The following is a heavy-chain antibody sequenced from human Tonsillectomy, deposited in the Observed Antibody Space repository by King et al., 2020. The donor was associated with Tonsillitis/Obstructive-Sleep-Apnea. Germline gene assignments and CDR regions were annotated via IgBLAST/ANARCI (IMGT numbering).Heavy chain of an antibody. V-gene: IGHV3-7*04. CDR1: GFTFRGYW. J-gene: IGHJ5*02. CDR2: RKQDGRET. CDR3: ARGSGWFDP. Sequence: VQLVESGGGLVQPGGSLRLSCAGSGFTFRGYWMGGVRQAPGKGLEWVANRKQDGRETNYVDFVKGRFTISRDNAKSSLYLQMNSLRAEDTAVYYCARGSGWFDPWGQGTLVTVSS.